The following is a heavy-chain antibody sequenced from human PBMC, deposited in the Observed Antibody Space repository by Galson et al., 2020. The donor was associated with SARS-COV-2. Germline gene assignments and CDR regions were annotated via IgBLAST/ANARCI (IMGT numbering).Heavy chain of an antibody. V-gene: IGHV1-46*01. D-gene: IGHD6-19*01. CDR3: ARMTVAGPFDY. J-gene: IGHJ4*02. Sequence: ASVTVSCQASGHTFTNPYMHWVRQAPGQGLEWMGLINPSGVNTYYAQNFQGRVTMTRDTSTSTVYMELRSLRSEDTAVYYCARMTVAGPFDYWGQGTLVTVSS. CDR2: INPSGVNT. CDR1: GHTFTNPY.